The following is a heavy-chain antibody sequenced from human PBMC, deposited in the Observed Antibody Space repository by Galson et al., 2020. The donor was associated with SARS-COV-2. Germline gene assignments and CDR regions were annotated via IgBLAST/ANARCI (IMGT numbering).Heavy chain of an antibody. CDR1: GVSISSSGYY. V-gene: IGHV4-39*01. D-gene: IGHD1-26*01. CDR2: IYYSGST. Sequence: SETLSLTCTVSGVSISSSGYYWGWIRQPPGKGLEWIGSIYYSGSTYYNPSLKSRVTISVDTSKNQFSLILSSVTAADTAVYYCARRDKVGNTGVHFDYWGQGTLVTVSS. J-gene: IGHJ4*02. CDR3: ARRDKVGNTGVHFDY.